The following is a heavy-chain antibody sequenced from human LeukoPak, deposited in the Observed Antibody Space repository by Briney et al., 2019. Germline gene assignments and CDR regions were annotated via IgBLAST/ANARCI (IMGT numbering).Heavy chain of an antibody. D-gene: IGHD3-3*01. J-gene: IGHJ3*02. CDR1: GFTFNNYW. Sequence: GGSLRLSCAASGFTFNNYWMHWVRQAPGKGLEWVSAISGSGGSTYYADSVKGRFTISRDNSKNTLYLQMNSLRAEDTAVYYCAKGSRITIFGVVPNDAFDIWGQGTMVTVSS. CDR3: AKGSRITIFGVVPNDAFDI. V-gene: IGHV3-23*01. CDR2: ISGSGGST.